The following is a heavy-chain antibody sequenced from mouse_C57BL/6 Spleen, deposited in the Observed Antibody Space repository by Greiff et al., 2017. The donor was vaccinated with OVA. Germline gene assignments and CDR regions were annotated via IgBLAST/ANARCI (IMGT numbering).Heavy chain of an antibody. CDR3: ARASQLRLPFDY. CDR1: GYSITSGYY. D-gene: IGHD3-2*02. Sequence: EVQLQQSGPGLVKPSQSLSLTCSVTGYSITSGYYWTWIRQFPGNKLEWMGYISYDGSNNYNPSLKNRISITRDTSKNQFFLKLNSVTTEDTATYYCARASQLRLPFDYWGQGTTLTVSS. CDR2: ISYDGSN. V-gene: IGHV3-6*01. J-gene: IGHJ2*01.